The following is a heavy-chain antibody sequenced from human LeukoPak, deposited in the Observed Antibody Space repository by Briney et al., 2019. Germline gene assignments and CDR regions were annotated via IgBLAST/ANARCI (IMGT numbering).Heavy chain of an antibody. D-gene: IGHD2-21*02. J-gene: IGHJ4*02. CDR2: INPSGGST. Sequence: ASVKVSCKASGYTFTSYYIHWVRQAPGQGLEWMGIINPSGGSTSYAQKYQGRVTMTRDTSTSTVYMELSSLRSEDTAVYYCAREVDCGGDCYSFDYWGQGTLVTVSS. CDR1: GYTFTSYY. CDR3: AREVDCGGDCYSFDY. V-gene: IGHV1-46*01.